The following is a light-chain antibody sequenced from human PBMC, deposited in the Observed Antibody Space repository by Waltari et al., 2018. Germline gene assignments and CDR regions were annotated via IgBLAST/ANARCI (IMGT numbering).Light chain of an antibody. CDR1: NIESNS. Sequence: SYVLTQTPSVSLAPGQTAIITCGVDNIESNSVHWYQLQPGQAPVLVMFYDSDRPPGIPDRFSGSNSGNTATLTISRVEDDDEADYFCQVWDDSNNSGVFGGGTKLTVL. J-gene: IGLJ2*01. V-gene: IGLV3-21*04. CDR2: YDS. CDR3: QVWDDSNNSGV.